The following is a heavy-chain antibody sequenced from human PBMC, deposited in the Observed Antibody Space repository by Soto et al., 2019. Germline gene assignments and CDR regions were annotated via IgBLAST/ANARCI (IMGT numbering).Heavy chain of an antibody. CDR3: AHRPWAARWNIWLDS. CDR1: GFSLSASGVG. Sequence: HITLKESGPTLVNPTETLTLTCSFSGFSLSASGVGVGWIRQPPGKALEWLALIYWDNDKRYSPSLSNRLTITKDTSINQVVLTMTNMDPVDTATYYCAHRPWAARWNIWLDSWGQGILVTVSS. D-gene: IGHD1-26*01. J-gene: IGHJ5*01. V-gene: IGHV2-5*02. CDR2: IYWDNDK.